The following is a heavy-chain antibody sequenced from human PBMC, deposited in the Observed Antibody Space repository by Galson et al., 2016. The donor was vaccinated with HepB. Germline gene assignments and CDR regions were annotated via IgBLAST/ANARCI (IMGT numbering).Heavy chain of an antibody. Sequence: SLRLSCAASGFSFSNNVMHWVRQAPGKGLEWVAIVFYDGGKKYYADSVKGRFTISRYNFEYAVYLEMNNLRAEDTGVHYCARGGGRPTGDAFDVWGLGTMVTVSS. CDR3: ARGGGRPTGDAFDV. D-gene: IGHD2-15*01. CDR1: GFSFSNNV. CDR2: VFYDGGKK. J-gene: IGHJ3*01. V-gene: IGHV3-33*01.